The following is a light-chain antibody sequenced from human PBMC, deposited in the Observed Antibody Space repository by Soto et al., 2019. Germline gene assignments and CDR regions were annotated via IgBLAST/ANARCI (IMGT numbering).Light chain of an antibody. J-gene: IGLJ1*01. V-gene: IGLV2-14*01. Sequence: QSALTQPASVSGSPGQSITISCTGTSSDVGGYNYVSWYQQHPGKAPKLLIYDVSNRPSGVSNRFSGAKSGNTASLTISGLKDEDKADYSCSSYPRSSTHVFGTGTKLTV. CDR3: SSYPRSSTHV. CDR2: DVS. CDR1: SSDVGGYNY.